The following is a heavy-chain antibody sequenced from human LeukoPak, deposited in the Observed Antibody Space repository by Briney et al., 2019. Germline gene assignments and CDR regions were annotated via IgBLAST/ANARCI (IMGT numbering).Heavy chain of an antibody. CDR2: INHSGST. V-gene: IGHV4-34*01. CDR1: GGSFSGYY. J-gene: IGHJ5*02. Sequence: SETLSLTCAVYGGSFSGYYWSWIRQPPGKGLEWIGEINHSGSTNYNPSLKSRVTISVDTSKNQFSLKLSSVTAADTAVYYCARGLSGWDWFDPWGQGTLVTVSS. D-gene: IGHD1-26*01. CDR3: ARGLSGWDWFDP.